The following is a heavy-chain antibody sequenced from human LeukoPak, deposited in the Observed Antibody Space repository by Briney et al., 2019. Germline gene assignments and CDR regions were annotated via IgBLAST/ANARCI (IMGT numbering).Heavy chain of an antibody. J-gene: IGHJ4*02. CDR2: IYYSGST. D-gene: IGHD5-12*01. CDR1: GGSVSSASYY. CDR3: ARGSIVATDFDY. V-gene: IGHV4-61*01. Sequence: PSEILSLTCTVSGGSVSSASYYWSWIRQPPGKGLEWIGYIYYSGSTNYNPSLKSRVTTSVDTSKNQFSLKLSSVTAADTAVYYCARGSIVATDFDYWGQGTLVIVSS.